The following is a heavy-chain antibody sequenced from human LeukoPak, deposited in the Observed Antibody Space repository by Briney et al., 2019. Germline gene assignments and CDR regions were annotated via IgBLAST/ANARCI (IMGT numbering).Heavy chain of an antibody. J-gene: IGHJ5*02. D-gene: IGHD2-15*01. V-gene: IGHV4-59*01. CDR3: ARVDCTGGSCYSVTWFDP. Sequence: SETLSLTCTVSGGSISSYYWSWIRQSPGKGLDWIGYIYSSGSTNYNPSLKSRVTISVDTSKNQFSLKLSSVTAADTAVYYCARVDCTGGSCYSVTWFDPRGQGTLVTVSS. CDR1: GGSISSYY. CDR2: IYSSGST.